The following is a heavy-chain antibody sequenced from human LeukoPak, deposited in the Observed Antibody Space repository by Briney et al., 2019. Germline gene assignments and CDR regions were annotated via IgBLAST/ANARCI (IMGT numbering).Heavy chain of an antibody. D-gene: IGHD3-3*01. CDR3: ARRITIFGVVSTYYFDY. V-gene: IGHV5-51*01. CDR2: IYPGDSDT. CDR1: GYSFTSYW. J-gene: IGHJ4*02. Sequence: GESLKISCKGSGYSFTSYWIGWVRQMPGKGLGWMGIIYPGDSDTRYSPSFQGQVTISADKSISTAYLQWSSLKASDTAMYYCARRITIFGVVSTYYFDYWGQGTLVTVSS.